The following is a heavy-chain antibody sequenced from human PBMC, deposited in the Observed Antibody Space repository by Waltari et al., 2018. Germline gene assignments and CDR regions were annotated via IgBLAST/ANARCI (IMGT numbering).Heavy chain of an antibody. CDR3: ARHLGSSWPY. D-gene: IGHD6-13*01. V-gene: IGHV4-39*01. CDR2: IYYSGST. J-gene: IGHJ4*02. CDR1: GGSISSSSYN. Sequence: QLQLQESGPGLVKHSETLSLTCTVSGGSISSSSYNRCWIRQPAGKGLGWIGSIYYSGSTYFNPSLKSRVTISVDTSKNQFSLKLSSVTAADTAVYYCARHLGSSWPYWGQGTLVTVSS.